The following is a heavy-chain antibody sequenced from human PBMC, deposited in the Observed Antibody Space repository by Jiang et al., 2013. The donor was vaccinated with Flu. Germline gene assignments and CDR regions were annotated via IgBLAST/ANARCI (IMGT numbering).Heavy chain of an antibody. CDR2: IYHSGST. Sequence: GPGLVKPSQTLSLTCAVSGGSISSGGYSWSWIRQPPGKGLEWIGYIYHSGSTYYNPSLQSRVTISVDGSKNHFSLKLSSVTAADTAVYYCARAPYCSGGSCYSGNFDYWGQGNPGHRLL. CDR3: ARAPYCSGGSCYSGNFDY. J-gene: IGHJ4*02. CDR1: GGSISSGGYS. V-gene: IGHV4-30-2*01. D-gene: IGHD2-15*01.